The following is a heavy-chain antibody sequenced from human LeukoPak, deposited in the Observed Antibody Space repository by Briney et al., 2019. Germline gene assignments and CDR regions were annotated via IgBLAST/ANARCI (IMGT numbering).Heavy chain of an antibody. CDR3: AKGGGSGYLGGAYFDY. V-gene: IGHV3-33*06. D-gene: IGHD3-22*01. CDR2: IWYDGSIQ. CDR1: GFTFSSYG. Sequence: GGSLRLSCAASGFTFSSYGMHWVRQAPGKGLEWVAAIWYDGSIQYYADSVKGRFTISRDNSKNTLYLQMNSLRAEDTAVYYCAKGGGSGYLGGAYFDYWGQGTLVTVSS. J-gene: IGHJ4*02.